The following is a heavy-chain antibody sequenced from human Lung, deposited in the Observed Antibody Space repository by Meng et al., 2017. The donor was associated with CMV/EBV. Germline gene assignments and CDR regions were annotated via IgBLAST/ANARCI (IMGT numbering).Heavy chain of an antibody. Sequence: GFSFSTAWMSWVRQAPGKGLEWVGRIISEADGGTTRHAAPVKGRFTISRDDSKNTLYLQMNSLKTEDTAMYYCATDLYYDDSGLRDYWGRGTLVTVSS. CDR2: IISEADGGTT. D-gene: IGHD3-22*01. CDR3: ATDLYYDDSGLRDY. V-gene: IGHV3-15*01. CDR1: GFSFSTAW. J-gene: IGHJ4*02.